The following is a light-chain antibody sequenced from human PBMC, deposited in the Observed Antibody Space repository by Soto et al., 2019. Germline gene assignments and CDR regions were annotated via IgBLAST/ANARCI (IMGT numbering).Light chain of an antibody. V-gene: IGKV3-20*01. CDR2: DAS. CDR1: QSVGSNC. J-gene: IGKJ1*01. Sequence: EIVLTQSPGTLSLSPGERATLSCRASQSVGSNCLAWYQQKPGQAPRLLIYDASSGATGIPDRFSGSGSGTDFTLTISRLEPEDFAVYYCQQYGSSPLTFGQGSKVEIK. CDR3: QQYGSSPLT.